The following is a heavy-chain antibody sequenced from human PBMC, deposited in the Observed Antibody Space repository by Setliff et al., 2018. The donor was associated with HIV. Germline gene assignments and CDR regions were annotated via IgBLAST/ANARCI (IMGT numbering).Heavy chain of an antibody. Sequence: SGPTLVNPTQTLTLTCTFSGFSLTSVGVGVGWFRQPPGEALEWLALIYWNDDPRYNSSLKNRLTISKDTSKNQVVLSMTVMDPVDTATYYCARRPRTFAASSHFFDFWGQGTLVTVSS. CDR3: ARRPRTFAASSHFFDF. CDR2: IYWNDDP. CDR1: GFSLTSVGVG. V-gene: IGHV2-5*01. D-gene: IGHD6-19*01. J-gene: IGHJ4*02.